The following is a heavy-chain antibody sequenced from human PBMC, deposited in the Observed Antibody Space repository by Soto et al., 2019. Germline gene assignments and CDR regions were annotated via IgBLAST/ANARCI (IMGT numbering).Heavy chain of an antibody. V-gene: IGHV4-34*01. CDR1: GGFVSSGSYY. Sequence: QVQLQQWGAGLLKPSETLSLTCAVYGGFVSSGSYYWSWIRQPPGKGLEWIGEMSHSGGTHFNPSFKRRGTISVDTSKNQFYLNIESVTAAVTALYYCARVERGTVTTVVDAFDIWGPGTMVTVSS. D-gene: IGHD1-1*01. CDR3: ARVERGTVTTVVDAFDI. CDR2: MSHSGGT. J-gene: IGHJ3*02.